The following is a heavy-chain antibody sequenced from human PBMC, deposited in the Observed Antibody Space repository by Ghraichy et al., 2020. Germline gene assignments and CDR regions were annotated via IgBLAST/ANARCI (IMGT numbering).Heavy chain of an antibody. V-gene: IGHV3-11*05. J-gene: IGHJ4*02. CDR3: ARVAAAMPQDY. D-gene: IGHD2-2*01. CDR1: GFTFSDYY. CDR2: ISTSSSYT. Sequence: GGSLRLSCAASGFTFSDYYMSWIRQAPGKGLEWVSYISTSSSYTNYADSVKGRFTISRDDAKNSLYLQMNSLRAEDTAVYYCARVAAAMPQDYWGQGTLVTVSS.